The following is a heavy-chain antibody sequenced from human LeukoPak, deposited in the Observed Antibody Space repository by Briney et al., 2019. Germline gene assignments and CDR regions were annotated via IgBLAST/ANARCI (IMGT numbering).Heavy chain of an antibody. D-gene: IGHD3-22*01. J-gene: IGHJ4*02. V-gene: IGHV3-21*01. Sequence: GGSLRLSCAASGFTFSSYSMNWVRQAPGKWLEWVSSISSSSSYIYYADSVKGRFTISRDNAKNSLYLQMNSLRAEDTAVYYCARDGDYDSSGYYDYWGQGTLVTVSS. CDR2: ISSSSSYI. CDR3: ARDGDYDSSGYYDY. CDR1: GFTFSSYS.